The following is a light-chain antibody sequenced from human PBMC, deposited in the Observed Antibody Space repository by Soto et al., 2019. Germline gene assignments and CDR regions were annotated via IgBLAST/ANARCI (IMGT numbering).Light chain of an antibody. CDR3: LQTYSTPYS. CDR2: TSS. CDR1: QTISIS. J-gene: IGKJ2*03. Sequence: DIQMTQSPSSLSASVGDRVTITCRASQTISISLSWYQHKPGKAPKLLIYTSSSLQRGVPSRFSGSGSGTDFTLTISSLHPEDFATDYCLQTYSTPYSFGQGTKLEIK. V-gene: IGKV1-39*01.